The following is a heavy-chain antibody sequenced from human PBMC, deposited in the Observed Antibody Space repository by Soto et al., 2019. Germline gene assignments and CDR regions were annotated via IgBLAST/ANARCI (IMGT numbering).Heavy chain of an antibody. CDR1: GYTFTSYG. D-gene: IGHD3-22*01. V-gene: IGHV1-18*01. CDR2: ISAYNGNT. Sequence: QVQLVQSGAEVKKPGASVKVSCKASGYTFTSYGISWVRQAPGQGLEWMGWISAYNGNTNYAQKLQGRVTMTTDTSTITAYMERRSLRSDDTAVYYCARGMDYYESSGWGFDYFDYWGQGTLVTVSS. CDR3: ARGMDYYESSGWGFDYFDY. J-gene: IGHJ4*02.